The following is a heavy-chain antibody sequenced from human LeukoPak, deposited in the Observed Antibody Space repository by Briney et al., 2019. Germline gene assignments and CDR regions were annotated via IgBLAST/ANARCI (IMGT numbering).Heavy chain of an antibody. J-gene: IGHJ3*02. CDR3: AKGHYYDTSGYAFDI. CDR2: INPSGGST. V-gene: IGHV1-46*01. CDR1: GYTFTSYY. D-gene: IGHD3-22*01. Sequence: GASVKVSCKASGYTFTSYYIHWVRQAPGQGLEWIGIINPSGGSTSYAQRFQGRVTMTRDTSTSTVYMEVSSLRSEDTAVYYCAKGHYYDTSGYAFDIWGQGTMVTVSS.